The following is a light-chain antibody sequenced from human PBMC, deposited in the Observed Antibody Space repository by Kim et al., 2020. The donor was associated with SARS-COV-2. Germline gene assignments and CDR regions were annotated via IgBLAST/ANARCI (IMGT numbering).Light chain of an antibody. CDR3: QVWDSSSDHYV. Sequence: SYELTQPPSVSVAPGKTARITCGGNNIGSESVHWYQQKPGQAPLLVVYNDRDRPSGIPERFSGSNSDNTATLTISRVEAGDEADYYCQVWDSSSDHYVFGTGTKVTVL. V-gene: IGLV3-21*03. CDR1: NIGSES. CDR2: NDR. J-gene: IGLJ1*01.